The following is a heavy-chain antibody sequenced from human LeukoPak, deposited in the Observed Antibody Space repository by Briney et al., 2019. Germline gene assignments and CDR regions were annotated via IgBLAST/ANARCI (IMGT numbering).Heavy chain of an antibody. J-gene: IGHJ4*02. V-gene: IGHV4-59*06. D-gene: IGHD3-22*01. Sequence: PSETLSLTCTVSGGSISSYYWSWIRQHPGKGLEWIGYIYYSGSTYYNPSLKSRVTISVDTSKNQFSLKLSSVTAADTAVYYCARGDYYDSSGYYYYFDYWGQGTLVTVFS. CDR2: IYYSGST. CDR3: ARGDYYDSSGYYYYFDY. CDR1: GGSISSYY.